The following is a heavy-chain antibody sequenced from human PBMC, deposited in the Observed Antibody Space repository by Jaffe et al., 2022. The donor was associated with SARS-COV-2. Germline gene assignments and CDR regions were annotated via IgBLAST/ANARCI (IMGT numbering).Heavy chain of an antibody. V-gene: IGHV4-39*01. J-gene: IGHJ6*03. CDR2: IYYSGST. Sequence: QVQLQESGPGLVKPSETLSLTCTVSGGSISSSTYYWGWIRQPPGKGLEWIGSIYYSGSTYYNPSLKSRVTISVDTSKNQFSLKLSSVTAADTAVYYCARPLNYYYYMDVWGKGTTVTVSS. CDR3: ARPLNYYYYMDV. CDR1: GGSISSSTYY.